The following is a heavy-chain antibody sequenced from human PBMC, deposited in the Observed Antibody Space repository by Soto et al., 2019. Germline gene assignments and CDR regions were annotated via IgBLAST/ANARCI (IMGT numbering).Heavy chain of an antibody. V-gene: IGHV1-8*02. J-gene: IGHJ4*02. CDR1: ADTFTSYY. CDR3: AGGNFRY. CDR2: MNPNSGNT. Sequence: ASVKVSCKAPADTFTSYYIYWVRQATGHGLEWMGWMNPNSGNTGYAQELRGRVTMTRNTSNTTAYMELTSLTSDDTGVYYCAGGNFRYWGQGTLVTVSS.